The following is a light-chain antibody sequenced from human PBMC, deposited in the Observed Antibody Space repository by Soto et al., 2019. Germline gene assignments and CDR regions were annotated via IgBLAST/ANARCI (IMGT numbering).Light chain of an antibody. J-gene: IGKJ1*01. CDR1: QTIMTY. CDR3: QQSYSTTWT. CDR2: AAS. V-gene: IGKV1-39*01. Sequence: DIQMTQSPSSLSASVGDEVTITCRASQTIMTYLNWYQLKPGKPPRLLIYAASSLQSGVPSRFSGSGSGTEFTLTISSLQPEDFATYSCQQSYSTTWTFGQGTKVDI.